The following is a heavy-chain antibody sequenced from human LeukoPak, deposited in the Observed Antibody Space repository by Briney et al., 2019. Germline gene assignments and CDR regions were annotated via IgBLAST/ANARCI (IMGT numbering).Heavy chain of an antibody. V-gene: IGHV3-23*01. Sequence: GGSLRLSCAASGFTFSSYGMSWVRQAPGKGLEWVSGISGSGSSTYYADSVKGRFSISRDNSKNTLYLQMNSLRAEDTAIYYCAKDQQSISYSPWGQGTLVTVSS. J-gene: IGHJ5*02. CDR2: ISGSGSST. CDR3: AKDQQSISYSP. D-gene: IGHD4-11*01. CDR1: GFTFSSYG.